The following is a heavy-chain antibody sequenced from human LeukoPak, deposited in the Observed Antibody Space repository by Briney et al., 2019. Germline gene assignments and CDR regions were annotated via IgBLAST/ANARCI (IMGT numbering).Heavy chain of an antibody. J-gene: IGHJ5*02. CDR3: ARDRDYYGSGVNWFDP. V-gene: IGHV3-30*02. CDR1: GFTFSSFG. CDR2: ILYDGTNK. D-gene: IGHD3-10*01. Sequence: GGSLRLSCAASGFTFSSFGMHWVRQAPGQGLEWVAFILYDGTNKYYADSVKGRFTISRDNAKNSLYLQMNSLRAEDTAVYYCARDRDYYGSGVNWFDPWGQGTLVTVSS.